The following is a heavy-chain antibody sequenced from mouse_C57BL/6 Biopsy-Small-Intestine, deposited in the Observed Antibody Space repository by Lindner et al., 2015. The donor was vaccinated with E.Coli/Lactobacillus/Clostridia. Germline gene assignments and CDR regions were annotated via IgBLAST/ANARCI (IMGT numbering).Heavy chain of an antibody. CDR1: GYSFSSYW. J-gene: IGHJ4*01. Sequence: VQLQESGAELVKPGASVKISCKASGYSFSSYWMNWVKQGPGKGLEWIGQIYPGDGDTNYNGKFKGKATLTADKFSSTAYMQLSSLTSEDSAVYFCARGDYGSSYGAMDYWGQGTSVTVSS. CDR2: IYPGDGDT. V-gene: IGHV1-80*01. CDR3: ARGDYGSSYGAMDY. D-gene: IGHD1-1*01.